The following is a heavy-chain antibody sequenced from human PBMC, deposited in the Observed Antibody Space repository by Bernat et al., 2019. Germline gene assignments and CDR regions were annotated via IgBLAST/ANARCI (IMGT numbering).Heavy chain of an antibody. J-gene: IGHJ4*02. CDR3: ARGGGRYSSSWYIYFDY. D-gene: IGHD6-13*01. V-gene: IGHV1-3*01. CDR2: INAGSGNT. CDR1: GYTFTSYA. Sequence: QVQLVQSGAEVKKPGASVKVSCKASGYTFTSYAMHWVRQAPGQRLEWMGWINAGSGNTKYSQKFQGRVTITRDTSASTAYMELSSLRSEDTAVYYCARGGGRYSSSWYIYFDYWGQGTLVTVSS.